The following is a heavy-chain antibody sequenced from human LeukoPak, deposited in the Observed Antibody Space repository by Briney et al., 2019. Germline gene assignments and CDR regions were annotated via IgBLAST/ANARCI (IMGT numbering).Heavy chain of an antibody. CDR3: ARGDFYYDSSDP. CDR1: GYTFTNYA. J-gene: IGHJ5*02. CDR2: INAGNGNT. D-gene: IGHD3-22*01. Sequence: APVKVSCKASGYTFTNYAMYWVRQAPGQRLEWMGWINAGNGNTKYSQKFQGRVTITSDTSANTVYMELSSLRSEDTAVYYCARGDFYYDSSDPWGQGTLVTVSS. V-gene: IGHV1-3*01.